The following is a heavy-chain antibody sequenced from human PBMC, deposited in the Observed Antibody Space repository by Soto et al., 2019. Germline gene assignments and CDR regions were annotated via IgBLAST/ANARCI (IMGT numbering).Heavy chain of an antibody. CDR3: ARDTLYCSGGSCYPNYFDY. Sequence: ASVKVSCKASGYTFTSYAMHWVRRAPGQRLEWMGWINAGHGNTKYSQKFQGRVTITRDTSASTAYMELSSLRSEDTAVYYCARDTLYCSGGSCYPNYFDYWGQGTLVTVSS. V-gene: IGHV1-3*01. CDR1: GYTFTSYA. D-gene: IGHD2-15*01. J-gene: IGHJ4*02. CDR2: INAGHGNT.